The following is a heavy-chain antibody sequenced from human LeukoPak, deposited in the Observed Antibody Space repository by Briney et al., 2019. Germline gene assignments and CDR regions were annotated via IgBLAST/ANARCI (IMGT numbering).Heavy chain of an antibody. D-gene: IGHD1-26*01. V-gene: IGHV3-48*04. Sequence: GGSLRLSCAASGFTFSSNSMNWVRQAPGKGLEWVSYISSTGGTIYYADSMKGRFTISRDNAKNSLYLQMNSLRVEDTAVYYCARMSGSHIDYWGQGTLVTVSS. CDR3: ARMSGSHIDY. J-gene: IGHJ4*02. CDR2: ISSTGGTI. CDR1: GFTFSSNS.